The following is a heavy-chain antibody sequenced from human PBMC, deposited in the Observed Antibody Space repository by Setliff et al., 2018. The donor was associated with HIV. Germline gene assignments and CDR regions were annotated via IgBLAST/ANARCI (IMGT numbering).Heavy chain of an antibody. CDR2: IYYSGST. Sequence: SETLSLTCTVSGGSISSYYWSWIRQPPGKGLEWIGYIYYSGSTNYNPSLKSRVTISVDTSKNQFSLKLGSVTAADTAVYYCASLLGYCSGGSCYSGWFDPWGQGTLVTVSS. J-gene: IGHJ5*02. V-gene: IGHV4-59*01. CDR3: ASLLGYCSGGSCYSGWFDP. CDR1: GGSISSYY. D-gene: IGHD2-15*01.